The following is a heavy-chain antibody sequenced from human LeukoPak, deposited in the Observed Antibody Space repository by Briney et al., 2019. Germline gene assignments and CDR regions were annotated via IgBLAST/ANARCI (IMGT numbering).Heavy chain of an antibody. CDR1: GFTFSSYS. D-gene: IGHD1-1*01. Sequence: PGGSLTLSCAASGFTFSSYSLSWVRQAPGKGLEWVSSISSSSSYIYYADSEKGRFTISKATAKNSLYMQMNSPSAENTADYYCARDGVSTLEVDYWGQGTLVTVSS. CDR2: ISSSSSYI. CDR3: ARDGVSTLEVDY. V-gene: IGHV3-21*01. J-gene: IGHJ4*02.